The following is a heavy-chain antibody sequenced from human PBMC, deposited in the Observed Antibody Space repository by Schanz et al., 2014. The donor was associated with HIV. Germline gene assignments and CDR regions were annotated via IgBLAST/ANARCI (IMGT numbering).Heavy chain of an antibody. J-gene: IGHJ4*02. CDR3: AKDGVGGTLDY. V-gene: IGHV3-30*18. D-gene: IGHD1-26*01. CDR1: GFTFSSFG. Sequence: QVQLVESGGGVVQPGRSLRLSCAASGFTFSSFGMHWVRQTPGKGLEWVAVISYDGNKKYYRDSVKGRFTVSRDNSKNTLYMQMNSLRIEDTAVYFCAKDGVGGTLDYWGQGILVTVSS. CDR2: ISYDGNKK.